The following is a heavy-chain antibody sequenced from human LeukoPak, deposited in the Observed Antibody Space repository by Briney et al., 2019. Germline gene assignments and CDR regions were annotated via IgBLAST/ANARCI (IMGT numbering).Heavy chain of an antibody. CDR2: IYYSGST. D-gene: IGHD5-12*01. V-gene: IGHV4-30-4*01. Sequence: SETLSLTCTVSGGSISSGDYYWSWIRQPPGKGLEWIGYIYYSGSTYYNPSLKGRVTISVDTSKNQFSLKLSSVTAADTAVYYCARARYSGYGMDVWGQGTTVTVSS. CDR1: GGSISSGDYY. CDR3: ARARYSGYGMDV. J-gene: IGHJ6*02.